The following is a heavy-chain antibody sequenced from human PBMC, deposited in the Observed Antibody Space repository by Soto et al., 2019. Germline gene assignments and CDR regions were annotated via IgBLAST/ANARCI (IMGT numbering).Heavy chain of an antibody. J-gene: IGHJ4*02. V-gene: IGHV3-33*01. Sequence: QVQLVESGGGVVQPGRSLRLSCAASRFTFSNYAMHWVRQAPGKGLEWVALIWYDGSNKYYADSVKGRFTISRDNSKNALYRQINSLRAEDMAVYYCARGNYGDYDHLGLWDYWGRGTLVTVSS. D-gene: IGHD4-17*01. CDR3: ARGNYGDYDHLGLWDY. CDR1: RFTFSNYA. CDR2: IWYDGSNK.